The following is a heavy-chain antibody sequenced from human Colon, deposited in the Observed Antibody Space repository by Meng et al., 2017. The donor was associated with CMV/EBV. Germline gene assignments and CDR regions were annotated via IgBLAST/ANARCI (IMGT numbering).Heavy chain of an antibody. CDR3: AKSLFGMGQVVYFDS. CDR1: GFTFRTDA. D-gene: IGHD3-10*02. V-gene: IGHV3-23*01. Sequence: GASLKISCATSGFTFRTDAMGWVRQAPGKGLEWVSSISGSGTATYYSSSVKGRFTISRDSSKNTLSLEMTGLRAEDTAVYYCAKSLFGMGQVVYFDSWGQGTLVTVSS. J-gene: IGHJ4*02. CDR2: ISGSGTAT.